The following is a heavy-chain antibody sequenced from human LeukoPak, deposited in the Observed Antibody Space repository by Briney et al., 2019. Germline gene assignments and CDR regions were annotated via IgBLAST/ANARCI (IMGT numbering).Heavy chain of an antibody. CDR2: IIPIFGTA. CDR3: ARDAAHYDILTGYYLNWFDP. V-gene: IGHV1-69*13. Sequence: GASVKVSCKASGGTFSSYAISWVRQAPGQGLEWMGGIIPIFGTANYAQKFQGRVTITADESTSTAYMELSSLRSEDTAVYYCARDAAHYDILTGYYLNWFDPWGQGTLVTVSS. J-gene: IGHJ5*02. D-gene: IGHD3-9*01. CDR1: GGTFSSYA.